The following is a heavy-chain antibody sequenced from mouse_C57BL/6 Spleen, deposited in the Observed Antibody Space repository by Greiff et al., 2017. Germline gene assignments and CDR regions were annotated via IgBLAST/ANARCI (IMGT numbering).Heavy chain of an antibody. CDR1: GYAFSSSW. J-gene: IGHJ1*03. Sequence: VQLQESGPELVKPGASVKISCKASGYAFSSSWMNWVKQRPGKGLEWIGRIYPGDGDTNYNGKFKGKATLTADKSSSTAYMQLRSLTSEDSAVYFCARAGTGWYFDVWGTGTTVTVSS. D-gene: IGHD4-1*01. V-gene: IGHV1-82*01. CDR2: IYPGDGDT. CDR3: ARAGTGWYFDV.